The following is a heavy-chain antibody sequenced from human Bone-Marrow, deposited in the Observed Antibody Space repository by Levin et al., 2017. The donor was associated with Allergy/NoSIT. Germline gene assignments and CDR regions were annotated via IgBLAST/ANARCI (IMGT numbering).Heavy chain of an antibody. CDR2: IYYSGST. D-gene: IGHD3-10*01. V-gene: IGHV4-39*01. J-gene: IGHJ5*02. Sequence: SETLSLTCTVSGGSISSSSYYWGWIRQPPGKGLEWIGSIYYSGSTYYNPSLKSRVTISVDTSKNQFSLKLSSVTAADTAVYYCARHYFADVTYYYGSGLLGRFDPWGQGTLVTVSS. CDR3: ARHYFADVTYYYGSGLLGRFDP. CDR1: GGSISSSSYY.